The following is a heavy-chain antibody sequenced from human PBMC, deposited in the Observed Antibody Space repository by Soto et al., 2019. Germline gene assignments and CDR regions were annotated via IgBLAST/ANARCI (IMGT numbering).Heavy chain of an antibody. CDR3: ASCSNWKPLYYDGLDV. D-gene: IGHD1-20*01. V-gene: IGHV1-69*06. CDR2: IIPLHNTS. Sequence: QVQLLQSGAEVKKPGSSVKVSCKVSGGAFNNYALNWVRHGPGQGLEWLGGIIPLHNTSNYSLKFLGRVTVTAYISSTTVYMELNSLTSDDTATYYCASCSNWKPLYYDGLDVWGQGTTVTVSS. J-gene: IGHJ6*02. CDR1: GGAFNNYA.